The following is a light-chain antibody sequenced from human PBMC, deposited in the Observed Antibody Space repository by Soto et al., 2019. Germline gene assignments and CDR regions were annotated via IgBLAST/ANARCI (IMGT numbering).Light chain of an antibody. CDR2: GAS. Sequence: IVLTQSPATLSVSPGDRATLSCRASQSVSSNLAWYQQKPGQTPRLLIYGASTRATGIPARFSGSGSGTELTLTISSLQSEDFAVYYCKQYNNWPVTFGQGTRLEIX. CDR1: QSVSSN. CDR3: KQYNNWPVT. J-gene: IGKJ5*01. V-gene: IGKV3D-15*01.